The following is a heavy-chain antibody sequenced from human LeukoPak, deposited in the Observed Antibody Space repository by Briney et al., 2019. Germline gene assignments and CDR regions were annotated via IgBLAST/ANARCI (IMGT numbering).Heavy chain of an antibody. V-gene: IGHV4-39*01. CDR2: VFYSGTT. J-gene: IGHJ4*02. D-gene: IGHD3-22*01. CDR3: ARGRGVPYYYDSSGYYPADY. CDR1: GGSISTSYYY. Sequence: SETLSLTCTVSGGSISTSYYYWGWVRQPPGKGLECIGNVFYSGTTYYNPSFKSRVTISVDTSKNQFSLKLSSVTAADTAVYYCARGRGVPYYYDSSGYYPADYWGQGTLVTVSS.